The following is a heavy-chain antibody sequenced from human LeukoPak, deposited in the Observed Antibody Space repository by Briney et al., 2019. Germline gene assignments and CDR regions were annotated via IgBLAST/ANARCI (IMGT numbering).Heavy chain of an antibody. D-gene: IGHD3-3*01. CDR2: TYLRSRWYH. J-gene: IGHJ4*02. CDR3: ARDGGPTGVLNFDY. CDR1: GDFVSSSNAA. Sequence: SQTLSLTCAISGDFVSSSNAAWNWVRQSPSRGLEGLGRTYLRSRWYHDFAESVKSRISINADTSKNQFSLQLNSVTPEDTAVYYCARDGGPTGVLNFDYWGQGTLVTVSS. V-gene: IGHV6-1*01.